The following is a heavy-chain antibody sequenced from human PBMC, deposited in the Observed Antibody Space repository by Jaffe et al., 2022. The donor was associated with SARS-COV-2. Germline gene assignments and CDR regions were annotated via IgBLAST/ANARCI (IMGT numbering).Heavy chain of an antibody. Sequence: QVQLVESGGGVVQPGRSLRLSCAASGFTLSSYGMHWVRQAPGKGLEWVAVIWYDGNQKYYADSVKGRFSISRDTSKSTLYLQMNSLGAEDTAVYYCTREDGPSGYGRFDYWGQGDLVTVSS. CDR3: TREDGPSGYGRFDY. D-gene: IGHD5-12*01. CDR1: GFTLSSYG. CDR2: IWYDGNQK. J-gene: IGHJ4*02. V-gene: IGHV3-33*01.